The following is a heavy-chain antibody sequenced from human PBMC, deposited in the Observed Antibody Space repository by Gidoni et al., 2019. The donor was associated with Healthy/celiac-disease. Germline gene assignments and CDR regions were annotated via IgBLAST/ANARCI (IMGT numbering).Heavy chain of an antibody. V-gene: IGHV5-51*01. Sequence: EVQLVQSGAEVKKPGESLKISCKGSGYSFTSYWIGWVRQMPGKGLESMGIIYPGDSDTRYSPSFQGQVTISADKSISTAYLQWSSLKASDTAMYYCARREYCGGDCYSPWVFHFDYWGQGTLVTVSS. CDR3: ARREYCGGDCYSPWVFHFDY. CDR2: IYPGDSDT. J-gene: IGHJ4*02. D-gene: IGHD2-21*02. CDR1: GYSFTSYW.